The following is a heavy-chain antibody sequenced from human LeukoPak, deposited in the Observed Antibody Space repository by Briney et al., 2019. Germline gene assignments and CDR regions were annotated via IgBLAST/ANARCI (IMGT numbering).Heavy chain of an antibody. D-gene: IGHD6-13*01. CDR1: GFSFSSYW. CDR3: ARDSAGVGIDY. V-gene: IGHV3-7*03. CDR2: IKQDGSEK. J-gene: IGHJ4*02. Sequence: GGSLRLSCAASGFSFSSYWMSWVRQAPGKGLEWVANIKQDGSEKYYVDSLKGRFTIARDNAKNSLYLQMNSLRAEDTAVYYCARDSAGVGIDYWGQGTLVTVYS.